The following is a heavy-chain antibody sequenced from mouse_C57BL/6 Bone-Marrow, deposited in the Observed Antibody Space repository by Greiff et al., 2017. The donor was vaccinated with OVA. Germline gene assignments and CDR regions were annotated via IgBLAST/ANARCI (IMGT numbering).Heavy chain of an antibody. V-gene: IGHV7-3*01. D-gene: IGHD4-1*01. CDR2: IRNKANGYTT. J-gene: IGHJ3*01. Sequence: EVHLVESGGGLVQPGGSLSLSCAASGFTFTDYYMSWVRQPPGKALEWLGFIRNKANGYTTEYSASVKGRFTISRDNSQSILYLQMSALRAEDSATYYCARYGVGLLAYWCQGTLVTVSA. CDR1: GFTFTDYY. CDR3: ARYGVGLLAY.